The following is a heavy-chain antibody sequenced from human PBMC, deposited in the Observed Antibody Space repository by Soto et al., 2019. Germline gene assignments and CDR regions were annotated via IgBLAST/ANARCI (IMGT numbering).Heavy chain of an antibody. CDR1: GFTFSTSA. CDR3: AARRSGLYAMDV. J-gene: IGHJ6*02. CDR2: IVGGSGNT. Sequence: GASVKVSCKASGFTFSTSAVQWVRQARGQRPEWMGWIVGGSGNTNYAQNSQERVIITRDMPTSTVYMELSSLRSDDTAVYFCAARRSGLYAMDVWGQGTTVTVSS. D-gene: IGHD1-26*01. V-gene: IGHV1-58*01.